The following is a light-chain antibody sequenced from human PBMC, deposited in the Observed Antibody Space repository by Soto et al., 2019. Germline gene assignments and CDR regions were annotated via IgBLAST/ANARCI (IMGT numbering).Light chain of an antibody. V-gene: IGLV2-23*02. CDR2: EVS. Sequence: QSVLTQPASVSGSPGQSITISCTGTSSEVGSYNLVSWYQQHPGKAPKLMVYEVSKRPSGVSDRFSGSKSGNTAALTISGLQAEDEADYYCCSYAGTTTFVVFGGGTQLTVL. CDR1: SSEVGSYNL. J-gene: IGLJ2*01. CDR3: CSYAGTTTFVV.